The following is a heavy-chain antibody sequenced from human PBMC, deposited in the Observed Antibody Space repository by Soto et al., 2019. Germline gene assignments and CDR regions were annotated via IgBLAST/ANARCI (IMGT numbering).Heavy chain of an antibody. D-gene: IGHD5-18*01. CDR3: ARDQPGYSYGYGLGY. Sequence: EVQLVESGGGLVKPGGSLRLSCAASGFTFSSYSMNWVRQAPGKGLEWVSSISSSSSYIYYADSVKCRFTISIDNAKNSLYLQMNSRRAEDTAVYYCARDQPGYSYGYGLGYWGQGTLVTVSS. V-gene: IGHV3-21*01. CDR2: ISSSSSYI. J-gene: IGHJ4*02. CDR1: GFTFSSYS.